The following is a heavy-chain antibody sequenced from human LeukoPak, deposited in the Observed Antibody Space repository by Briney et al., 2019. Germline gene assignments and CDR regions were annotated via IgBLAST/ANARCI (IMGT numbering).Heavy chain of an antibody. CDR1: GFTFGDYA. CDR3: ARDQELELLFAFRY. CDR2: IRSKAYGETT. Sequence: GGSLRLSCTASGFTFGDYAMSWVRQAPGKGLEWVGFIRSKAYGETTEYAASVKGRFTISRDDSKSIAYLQMNSLRAEDTAVYYCARDQELELLFAFRYWGRGTLVTVSS. J-gene: IGHJ4*02. V-gene: IGHV3-49*04. D-gene: IGHD1-7*01.